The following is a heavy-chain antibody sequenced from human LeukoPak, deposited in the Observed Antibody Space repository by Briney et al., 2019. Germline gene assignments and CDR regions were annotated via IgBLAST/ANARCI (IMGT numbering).Heavy chain of an antibody. CDR2: ISYSGST. V-gene: IGHV4-59*01. Sequence: PSETLSLTCSVSGGSISGYYWSWIRQPPGKGLECIGYISYSGSTNYNPSLKSRVTISVDTSKNQFSLKLSSVTAADTAVYYCARGDSSGYYYGSGGPYYFDYWGQGTLVTVSS. CDR1: GGSISGYY. J-gene: IGHJ4*02. D-gene: IGHD3-22*01. CDR3: ARGDSSGYYYGSGGPYYFDY.